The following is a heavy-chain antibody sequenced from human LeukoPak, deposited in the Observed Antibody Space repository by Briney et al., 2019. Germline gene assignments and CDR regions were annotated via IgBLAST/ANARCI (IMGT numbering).Heavy chain of an antibody. V-gene: IGHV3-23*01. CDR1: GFTFSSYA. D-gene: IGHD3-10*01. CDR3: AEDPGWGLWFGEPSPFDY. J-gene: IGHJ4*02. Sequence: GGSLRLSCVASGFTFSSYAMSWVRQAPGKGLEWVSAISGGDGSTYYADSVKGRFTISRDNSKNTLYLQMNSLRAEDTAVYYCAEDPGWGLWFGEPSPFDYWGQGTLVTVSS. CDR2: ISGGDGST.